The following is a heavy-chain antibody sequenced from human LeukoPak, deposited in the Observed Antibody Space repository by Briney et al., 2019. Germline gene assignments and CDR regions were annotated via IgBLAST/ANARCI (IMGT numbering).Heavy chain of an antibody. V-gene: IGHV3-23*01. CDR1: GFTLSSYA. J-gene: IGHJ3*02. CDR2: ISGSGGST. D-gene: IGHD3-3*01. CDR3: AKDSTYYDFWSGYYGTDAFDI. Sequence: PGGSLRLSCAASGFTLSSYAMSWARQAPGKGLEWVSAISGSGGSTYYADSVKGRFTISRDNSKNTLYLQMNSLRAEDTAVYYCAKDSTYYDFWSGYYGTDAFDIWGQGTMVTVSP.